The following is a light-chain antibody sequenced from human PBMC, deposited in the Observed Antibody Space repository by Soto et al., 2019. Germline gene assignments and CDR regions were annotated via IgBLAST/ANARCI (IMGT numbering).Light chain of an antibody. CDR1: SGHSSYA. V-gene: IGLV4-69*01. J-gene: IGLJ3*02. CDR2: LNSDGSH. CDR3: QTWGTGVQV. Sequence: QSVLTQSPSASASLGASVKLTCTLSSGHSSYAIAWHQQQPEKGPRYLMKLNSDGSHNKGDGIPDRFSGSSSGAERYLTISSLQSEDEADYYCQTWGTGVQVFGGWTKLTVL.